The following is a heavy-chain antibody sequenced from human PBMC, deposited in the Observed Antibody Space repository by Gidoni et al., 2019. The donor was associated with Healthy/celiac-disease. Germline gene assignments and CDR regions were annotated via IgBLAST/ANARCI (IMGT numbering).Heavy chain of an antibody. J-gene: IGHJ4*02. CDR1: GCTFSSYG. D-gene: IGHD1-7*01. CDR2: IWYDGSNK. Sequence: VQLVESGGGVVQPARSLRLSCAAAGCTFSSYGMHWVRQAPGKGLEWVAVIWYDGSNKYYADSVKSRFTIYRENSKNALYLQMSSLRTEDTAVYYCARVDETTPDPLFGYWGQGTLVTVSS. V-gene: IGHV3-33*01. CDR3: ARVDETTPDPLFGY.